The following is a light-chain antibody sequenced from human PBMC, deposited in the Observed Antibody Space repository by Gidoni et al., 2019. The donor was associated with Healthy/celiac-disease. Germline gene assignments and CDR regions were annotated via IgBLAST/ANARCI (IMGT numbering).Light chain of an antibody. V-gene: IGLV2-23*01. J-gene: IGLJ3*02. CDR1: RSDVGSYNL. CDR3: CSYAGSPWV. CDR2: EGS. Sequence: QSALTQPASVSGSPGQSINISCTGTRSDVGSYNLVSWYQQHPGKAPKLMIYEGSKRPSGVSNRFSGSKSGNTASLTISGLQAEDEADYYCCSYAGSPWVFGGGTKLTVL.